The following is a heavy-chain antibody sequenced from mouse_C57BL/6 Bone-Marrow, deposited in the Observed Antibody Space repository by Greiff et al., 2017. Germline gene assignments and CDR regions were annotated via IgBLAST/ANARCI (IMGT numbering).Heavy chain of an antibody. CDR1: GYTFTSYW. CDR2: IHPNSGST. J-gene: IGHJ1*03. V-gene: IGHV1-64*01. CDR3: ARRDYYYGSSRYFDV. D-gene: IGHD1-1*01. Sequence: QVQLQQPGAELVKPGASVKLSCKASGYTFTSYWMHWVKQRPGQGLEWIGMIHPNSGSTNYNEKFKSKATLTVDKSSSTAYMQLSSLTSEDSAVYYCARRDYYYGSSRYFDVGGTGTTVTVSS.